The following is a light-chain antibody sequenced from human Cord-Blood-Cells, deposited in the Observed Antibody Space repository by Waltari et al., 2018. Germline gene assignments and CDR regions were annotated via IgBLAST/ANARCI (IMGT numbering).Light chain of an antibody. V-gene: IGLV2-11*01. CDR3: CSYADSYTWV. CDR2: DVS. Sequence: QSALTQPRSVSGSPGQSVTISCTGTSRDVGGYNYVLWYQQHPGKAPKLMIYDVSKRPSGVPDRFSGSKSGNTASLTISVLQAEDEADYYCCSYADSYTWVFGGGTKLTVL. CDR1: SRDVGGYNY. J-gene: IGLJ3*02.